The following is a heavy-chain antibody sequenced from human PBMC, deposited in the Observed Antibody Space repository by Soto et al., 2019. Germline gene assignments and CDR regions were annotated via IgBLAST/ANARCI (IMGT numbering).Heavy chain of an antibody. CDR3: ARAYADSIYCSGGSCYSEPYYYYGMDV. CDR2: IYYSGST. Sequence: SETLSLTCTVSGGSISSYYWSWIRQPPGKGLEWIGYIYYSGSTNYNPSLKSRVTISVDTSKNQFSLKLSSVTAADTAVYYCARAYADSIYCSGGSCYSEPYYYYGMDVWGQGTKVTVSS. CDR1: GGSISSYY. V-gene: IGHV4-59*08. D-gene: IGHD2-15*01. J-gene: IGHJ6*02.